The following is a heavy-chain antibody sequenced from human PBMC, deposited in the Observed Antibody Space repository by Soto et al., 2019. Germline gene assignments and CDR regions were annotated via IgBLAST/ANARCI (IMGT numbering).Heavy chain of an antibody. D-gene: IGHD4-17*01. CDR1: GFSLTTSGVG. Sequence: QITLKESGPALVTPTQTLTLTCTFSGFSLTTSGVGVGWIRQPPGKALEGLVFIYWDDDKRYNPSLRSSLTITKDASKNQVVLTLTNMDPVDTATYYCAHRRPHYADWNNGYFDYWGQGTLVTVSS. J-gene: IGHJ4*02. V-gene: IGHV2-5*02. CDR3: AHRRPHYADWNNGYFDY. CDR2: IYWDDDK.